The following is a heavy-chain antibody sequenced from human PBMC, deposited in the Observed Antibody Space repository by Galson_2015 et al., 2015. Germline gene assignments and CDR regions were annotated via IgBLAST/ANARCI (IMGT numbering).Heavy chain of an antibody. V-gene: IGHV3-7*01. CDR1: GFGFSSYW. CDR2: IKQDGNEK. Sequence: SLRLSCAASGFGFSSYWMTWVRQAPGKRLEWVANIKQDGNEKYYADSVKGRFTIFRDNAKNLLYLRMNNLRVEDTAVYYCARRGPSPDWGQGTLVTVSS. CDR3: ARRGPSPD. D-gene: IGHD3-10*01. J-gene: IGHJ4*02.